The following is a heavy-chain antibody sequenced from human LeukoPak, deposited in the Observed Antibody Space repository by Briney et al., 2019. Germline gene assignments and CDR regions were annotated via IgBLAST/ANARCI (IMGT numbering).Heavy chain of an antibody. Sequence: PSETPSLACAVYGGSFSGYYWSWIRQPPGKGLEWIGEINHSGSTNYNSSLKSRVTISVDTSKNQFSLKLSSVTAADTAVYYCARRRRIVGATPGAFDIWGQGTMVTVSS. J-gene: IGHJ3*02. CDR2: INHSGST. V-gene: IGHV4-34*01. CDR3: ARRRRIVGATPGAFDI. D-gene: IGHD1-26*01. CDR1: GGSFSGYY.